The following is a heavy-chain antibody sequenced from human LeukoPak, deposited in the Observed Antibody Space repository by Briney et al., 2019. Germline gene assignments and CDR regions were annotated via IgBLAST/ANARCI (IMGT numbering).Heavy chain of an antibody. J-gene: IGHJ6*03. CDR2: IYYSGST. D-gene: IGHD6-13*01. V-gene: IGHV4-30-4*07. Sequence: SETLSLTCAVSGGSISSGGYSWSWIRQPPGKGLEWIGYIYYSGSTYYNPSLKSRVTISVDTSKNQFSLKLSSVTAADTAVYYCARVIAAAGMGIWGGYYYYYMDVWGKGTTVTISS. CDR1: GGSISSGGYS. CDR3: ARVIAAAGMGIWGGYYYYYMDV.